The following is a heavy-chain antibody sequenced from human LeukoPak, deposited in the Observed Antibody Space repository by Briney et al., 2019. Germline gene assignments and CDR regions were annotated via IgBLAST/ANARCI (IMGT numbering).Heavy chain of an antibody. V-gene: IGHV3-74*01. CDR3: VTGHYDSRMYFDL. CDR2: IKFDGSLA. J-gene: IGHJ2*01. CDR1: GLTFSTYW. D-gene: IGHD3-16*01. Sequence: GGSLRLSCTASGLTFSTYWVHWVRQTPGKGLVWVSQIKFDGSLASYADSVKGRFTISRDNAKNTLYLQMNTLGTEDTAVYYCVTGHYDSRMYFDLWGRGTLVTVSS.